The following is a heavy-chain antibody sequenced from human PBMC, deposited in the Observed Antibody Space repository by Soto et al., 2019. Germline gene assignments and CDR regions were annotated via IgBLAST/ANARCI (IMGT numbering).Heavy chain of an antibody. CDR3: ATGSGFCDRNSCQYAFGH. CDR1: GGFIRGSSYF. V-gene: IGHV4-39*01. CDR2: IDHRGTT. Sequence: PSETLSLTCTVSGGFIRGSSYFWGWIRQPPGKGLEWIANIDHRGTTYYTPSLKSRVTISVDTSKNQFSLKLSSVTAADTAVYYCATGSGFCDRNSCQYAFGHCGQGPLVTVSS. J-gene: IGHJ5*02. D-gene: IGHD2-2*01.